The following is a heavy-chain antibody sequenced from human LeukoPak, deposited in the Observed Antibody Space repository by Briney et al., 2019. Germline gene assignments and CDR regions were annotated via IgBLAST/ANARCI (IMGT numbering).Heavy chain of an antibody. D-gene: IGHD5-12*01. J-gene: IGHJ3*02. CDR2: ISWNSGSI. V-gene: IGHV3-9*03. Sequence: GGSLRLSCAASGFTFDDYAMHWVRQAPGKGRKWVSGISWNSGSIGYADSVKGRFTISRDNAKNSLYLQMNSLRAEDMALYYCAKGGGYTNHDAFDIWGQGTMVTVSS. CDR1: GFTFDDYA. CDR3: AKGGGYTNHDAFDI.